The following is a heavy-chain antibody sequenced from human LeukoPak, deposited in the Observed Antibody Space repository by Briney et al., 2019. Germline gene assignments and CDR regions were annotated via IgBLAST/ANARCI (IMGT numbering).Heavy chain of an antibody. CDR2: ISPNDGET. CDR3: ARDYDSSGYYYVDY. J-gene: IGHJ4*02. D-gene: IGHD3-22*01. CDR1: GYTFTNYG. Sequence: ASVKVSCKASGYTFTNYGITWVRQAPGQGLEWMGWISPNDGETTYSQKFQGRVTMTRDTSTTTAYMEVRTLRSDDTGVYYCARDYDSSGYYYVDYWGQGTLVTVSS. V-gene: IGHV1-18*01.